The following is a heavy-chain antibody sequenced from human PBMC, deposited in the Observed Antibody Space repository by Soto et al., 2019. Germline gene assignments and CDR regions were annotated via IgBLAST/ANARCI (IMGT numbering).Heavy chain of an antibody. V-gene: IGHV3-30-3*01. CDR3: ARDTADWYFDL. CDR2: ISYDGSNK. J-gene: IGHJ2*01. Sequence: QMPLVESGGGVVQPGRSLRLSCAASGFTFSSYAMHWVRQAPGKGLEWVAVISYDGSNKYYADSVKGRFTISRDNSKNTLYLQMNSLRAEDTAVYYCARDTADWYFDLWGRGTLVTVSS. D-gene: IGHD2-2*01. CDR1: GFTFSSYA.